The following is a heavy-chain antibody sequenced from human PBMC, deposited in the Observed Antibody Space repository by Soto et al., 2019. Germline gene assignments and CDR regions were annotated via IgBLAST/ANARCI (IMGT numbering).Heavy chain of an antibody. CDR2: INPSGGST. Sequence: QVQLVQSGAEVKKPGASVKVSCKASGYTFTSYYMHWVRQAPGQGLEWMGIINPSGGSTSYAQKFQGRVTMTRDTSTSTVYMELSSLRSEDTAVYYCARAASAYYDSSGYYYDYWGQGTLVTVSS. D-gene: IGHD3-22*01. J-gene: IGHJ4*02. CDR3: ARAASAYYDSSGYYYDY. CDR1: GYTFTSYY. V-gene: IGHV1-46*01.